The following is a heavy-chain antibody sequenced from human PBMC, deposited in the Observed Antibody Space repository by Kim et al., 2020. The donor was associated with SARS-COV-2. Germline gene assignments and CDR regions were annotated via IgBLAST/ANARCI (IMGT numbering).Heavy chain of an antibody. CDR2: IYYSGST. V-gene: IGHV4-59*01. CDR1: GGSISSYY. Sequence: SETLSLTCTVSGGSISSYYWSWIRQPPGKGLEWIGYIYYSGSTNYNPSLKSRVTISVDTSKNQFSLKLTSVTAADTAVYYCARGWGDWYDGFDFWGQGTLVTVSS. D-gene: IGHD1-1*01. J-gene: IGHJ4*02. CDR3: ARGWGDWYDGFDF.